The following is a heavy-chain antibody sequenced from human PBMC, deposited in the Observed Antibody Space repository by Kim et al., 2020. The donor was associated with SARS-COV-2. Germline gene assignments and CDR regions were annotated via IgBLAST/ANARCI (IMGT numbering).Heavy chain of an antibody. J-gene: IGHJ6*01. CDR1: GGSFSGYY. V-gene: IGHV4-34*01. Sequence: SETLSLTCAVYGGSFSGYYWSWIRQPPGKGLEWIGEINHSGSTNYNPSLKSRVTISVDTSKNQFSLKLSSVTAADTAVYYCARSRVVPAAILGFGMDVWG. D-gene: IGHD2-2*01. CDR2: INHSGST. CDR3: ARSRVVPAAILGFGMDV.